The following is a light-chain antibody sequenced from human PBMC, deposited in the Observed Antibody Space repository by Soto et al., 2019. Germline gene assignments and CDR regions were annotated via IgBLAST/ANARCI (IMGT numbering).Light chain of an antibody. CDR1: QSVSSSY. CDR3: QQYGTSPWT. J-gene: IGKJ1*01. Sequence: EIVLTQSPGTLSLSPGKRATLSCRASQSVSSSYLAWYQQKFGQAPRLLIYGASNRATGIPDRFGGSGSRTDFTLTISRLEPEDFALYYCQQYGTSPWTFGQGTKVEIK. V-gene: IGKV3-20*01. CDR2: GAS.